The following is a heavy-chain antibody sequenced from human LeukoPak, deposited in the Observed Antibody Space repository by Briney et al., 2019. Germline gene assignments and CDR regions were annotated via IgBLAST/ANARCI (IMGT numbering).Heavy chain of an antibody. J-gene: IGHJ6*03. V-gene: IGHV3-21*01. Sequence: PGGSLRLSCAASGFTFSSYSMNWVRQAPGKGLEWVSSISSSSSYIYYADSVKGRFTISRENAKNSLYLKMNSLRAEDTAVYYCAREVVVPAAARHYYYYYYMDVWGKGTTVTVSS. D-gene: IGHD2-2*01. CDR1: GFTFSSYS. CDR3: AREVVVPAAARHYYYYYYMDV. CDR2: ISSSSSYI.